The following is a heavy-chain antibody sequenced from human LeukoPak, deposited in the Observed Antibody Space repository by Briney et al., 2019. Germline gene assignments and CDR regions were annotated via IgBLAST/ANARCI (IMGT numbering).Heavy chain of an antibody. CDR1: GFTFSSYW. Sequence: GGSLRLSCAASGFTFSSYWMSWVRQAPGKGLEWVANIKQDGSEKYYVDSVKGRFTISRDNAKNSLYLQMNSLRAEDTAVYYCAREAYCTNGVCYFDYWGQGTLVTVSS. D-gene: IGHD2-8*01. V-gene: IGHV3-7*01. CDR3: AREAYCTNGVCYFDY. CDR2: IKQDGSEK. J-gene: IGHJ4*02.